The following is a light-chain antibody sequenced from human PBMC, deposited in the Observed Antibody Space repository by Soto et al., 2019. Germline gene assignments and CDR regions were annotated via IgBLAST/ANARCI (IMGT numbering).Light chain of an antibody. V-gene: IGKV3-20*01. CDR2: GAS. CDR3: QRYDSFRT. Sequence: EIVLTQSPGTLSLSPGERATLSCRASQSVRSNFLAWYQQKPGQAPRLLIYGASNRATGIPDRFSGSGSGTDFTLTITRLEQEDFAMYYCQRYDSFRTFGQGTKVEI. CDR1: QSVRSNF. J-gene: IGKJ1*01.